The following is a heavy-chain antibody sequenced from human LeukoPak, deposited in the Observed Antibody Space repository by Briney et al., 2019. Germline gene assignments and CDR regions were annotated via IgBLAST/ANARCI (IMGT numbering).Heavy chain of an antibody. J-gene: IGHJ4*02. CDR1: GGSFSGYY. D-gene: IGHD4-17*01. V-gene: IGHV4-34*01. CDR2: INHSGST. CDR3: ARGHGDYFDY. Sequence: SETLSLTCAVYGGSFSGYYWGWIRQPPGKGLEWIGEINHSGSTNYNPSLKSRVTISVDTSKNQFSLKLNSVTAADTAVYYCARGHGDYFDYWGQGTLVTVSS.